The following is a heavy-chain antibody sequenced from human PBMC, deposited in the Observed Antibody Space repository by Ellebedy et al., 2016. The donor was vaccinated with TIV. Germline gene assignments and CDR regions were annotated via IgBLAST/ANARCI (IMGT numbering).Heavy chain of an antibody. CDR1: GGSITSYY. V-gene: IGHV4-59*01. CDR2: IYSSGST. J-gene: IGHJ6*03. CDR3: ARVDSDLVTVDEYHYYMDV. D-gene: IGHD5-18*01. Sequence: SETLSLTCTVSGGSITSYYWNWIRQPPGKGLEWIGYIYSSGSTNYNPSLQSRVTISVDTSKSQISLRLSSVTAADTAVYYCARVDSDLVTVDEYHYYMDVWGKGTTVSVSS.